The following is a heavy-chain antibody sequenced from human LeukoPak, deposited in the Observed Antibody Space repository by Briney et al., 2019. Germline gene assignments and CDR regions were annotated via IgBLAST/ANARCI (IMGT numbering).Heavy chain of an antibody. CDR1: GLTFREYA. Sequence: GGSLRLSCAGSGLTFREYALTWVRQAPGKGLEWVSSITGGGVGTSYADSVRGRFTVYRDNSKNTLYLRMDSLRAGDTAVYYCAKDPNGDYVGAFDSWGPGTLVTVSS. CDR3: AKDPNGDYVGAFDS. J-gene: IGHJ3*01. CDR2: ITGGGVGT. D-gene: IGHD4-17*01. V-gene: IGHV3-23*01.